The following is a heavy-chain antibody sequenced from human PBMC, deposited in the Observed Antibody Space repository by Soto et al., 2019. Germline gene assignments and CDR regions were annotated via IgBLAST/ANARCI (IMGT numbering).Heavy chain of an antibody. CDR3: ARDKPAAKYGMDV. D-gene: IGHD2-2*01. CDR1: EYTFTGYC. Sequence: QVQLVQSGAEVKKPGASVKVSCKASEYTFTGYCMHWVRQSPGQGLEWMGWINPNSGGTNYAQKFQGWVTMTRDTSISTAYMELSRLRSDDTAVYYCARDKPAAKYGMDVWGQGTTVTVSS. V-gene: IGHV1-2*04. J-gene: IGHJ6*02. CDR2: INPNSGGT.